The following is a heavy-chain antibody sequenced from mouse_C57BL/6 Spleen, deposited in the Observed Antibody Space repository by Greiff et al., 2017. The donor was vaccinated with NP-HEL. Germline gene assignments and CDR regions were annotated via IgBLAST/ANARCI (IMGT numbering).Heavy chain of an antibody. J-gene: IGHJ2*01. CDR3: ARSGLDYYGSSYDFDY. V-gene: IGHV1-80*01. D-gene: IGHD1-1*01. CDR2: IYPGDGDT. Sequence: QVQLQQSGAELVKPGASVKISCKASGYAFSSYWMNWVKQRPGKGLEWIGQIYPGDGDTNYNGKFKGKATLTADKSSSTAYMQLSSLTSEDSAVYFCARSGLDYYGSSYDFDYWGQGTTLTVSS. CDR1: GYAFSSYW.